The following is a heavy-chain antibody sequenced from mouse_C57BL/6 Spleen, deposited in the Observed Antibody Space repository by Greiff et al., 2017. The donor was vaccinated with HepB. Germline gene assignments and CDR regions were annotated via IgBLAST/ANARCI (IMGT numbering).Heavy chain of an antibody. CDR3: ARLYYDYDEGYFDV. J-gene: IGHJ1*03. Sequence: EVQRVESGGDLVKPGGSLKLSCAASGFTFSSYGMSWVRQTPDKRLEWVATISSGGSYTYYPDSVKGRFTISRDNAKNTLYLQMSSLKSEDTAMYYCARLYYDYDEGYFDVWGTGTTVTVSS. V-gene: IGHV5-6*01. CDR2: ISSGGSYT. D-gene: IGHD2-4*01. CDR1: GFTFSSYG.